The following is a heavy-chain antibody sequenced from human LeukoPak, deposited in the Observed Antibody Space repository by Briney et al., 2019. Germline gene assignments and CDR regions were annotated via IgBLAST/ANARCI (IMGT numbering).Heavy chain of an antibody. J-gene: IGHJ6*03. Sequence: SGGSLRLSCAASGFTVSSNYMSWVRQAPGKGLEWVSVIYSGGSTYYADSVKGRFTISRDNSKNTVYLQMNSLRPEDTAVYFCAKEYGYDYNYFYSMDVWGKGTTVTISS. CDR3: AKEYGYDYNYFYSMDV. V-gene: IGHV3-66*02. D-gene: IGHD1-1*01. CDR2: IYSGGST. CDR1: GFTVSSNY.